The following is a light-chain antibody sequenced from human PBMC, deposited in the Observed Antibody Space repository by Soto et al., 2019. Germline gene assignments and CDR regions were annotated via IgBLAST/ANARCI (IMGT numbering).Light chain of an antibody. CDR1: SSNIGANYD. CDR2: ANR. CDR3: QSYDNSLSVHVV. J-gene: IGLJ2*01. V-gene: IGLV1-40*01. Sequence: QPVLTQPPSVSGAPGQGVTISCTGGSSNIGANYDVHWYQQLPGTAPKLLIYANRIRPSGVPDRFSGSKSGTSASLAITGLQAEDEADYYCQSYDNSLSVHVVFGGGTKLTVL.